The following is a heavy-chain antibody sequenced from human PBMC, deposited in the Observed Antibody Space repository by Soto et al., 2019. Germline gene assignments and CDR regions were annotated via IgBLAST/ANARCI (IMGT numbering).Heavy chain of an antibody. CDR3: ARGGYYDSSGSRDYHYYGMNV. Sequence: ASVKVSCKASGYTFSSYGINWVRQAPGQGLEWLGWISPYDGNTKYAQILQGRVSMTTDTSTKTAYMEVRSLRSDDTAVYYCARGGYYDSSGSRDYHYYGMNVWAQGTTVTVSS. CDR2: ISPYDGNT. CDR1: GYTFSSYG. J-gene: IGHJ6*02. V-gene: IGHV1-18*01. D-gene: IGHD3-22*01.